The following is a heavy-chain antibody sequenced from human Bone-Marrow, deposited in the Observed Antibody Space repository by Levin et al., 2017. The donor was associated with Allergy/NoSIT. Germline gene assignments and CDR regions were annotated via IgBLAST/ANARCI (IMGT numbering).Heavy chain of an antibody. V-gene: IGHV3-30*04. CDR2: ISVDGNTN. CDR1: GFAFRNYA. CDR3: ARVIGYYYERSGYYLDL. Sequence: GESLKISCAASGFAFRNYAMHWVRQAPGKGLEWVAIISVDGNTNHKADPVKGRFTISRDNFKNTLFLEMNSLRGEDTAVYYCARVIGYYYERSGYYLDLWGQGTLVTVSS. J-gene: IGHJ4*02. D-gene: IGHD3-22*01.